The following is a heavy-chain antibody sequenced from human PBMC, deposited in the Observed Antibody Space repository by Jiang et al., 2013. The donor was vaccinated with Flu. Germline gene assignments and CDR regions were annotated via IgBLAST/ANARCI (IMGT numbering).Heavy chain of an antibody. D-gene: IGHD4-17*01. J-gene: IGHJ4*02. V-gene: IGHV4-61*05. CDR2: IYTSGST. Sequence: GPGLVKPSETLSLTCTVSGGSISSHDYYWAWIRQPPGKGLEWIGRIYTSGSTNYNPSLKSRVTMSVDTSKNQFSLKLSSVTAADTAVYYCARGPTVTNTYVFDYWGQGTLVTVSS. CDR1: GGSISSHDYY. CDR3: ARGPTVTNTYVFDY.